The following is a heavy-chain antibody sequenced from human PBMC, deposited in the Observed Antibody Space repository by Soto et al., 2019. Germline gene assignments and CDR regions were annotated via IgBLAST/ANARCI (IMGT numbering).Heavy chain of an antibody. D-gene: IGHD4-17*01. CDR1: GFTFSSYA. V-gene: IGHV3-30-3*01. Sequence: QVQLVASGGGVVQPGRSLRLSCAASGFTFSSYAMHWVRQAPGKGLEWVAGISFDGNNKYYADSVKGRFTISRDNSKNTLYLQMNSLRAEDTAVYYCARADDYGGNFDYWGQGTLVTVSS. CDR3: ARADDYGGNFDY. J-gene: IGHJ4*02. CDR2: ISFDGNNK.